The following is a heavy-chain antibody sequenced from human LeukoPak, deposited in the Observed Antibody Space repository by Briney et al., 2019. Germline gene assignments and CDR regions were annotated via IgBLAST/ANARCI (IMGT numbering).Heavy chain of an antibody. V-gene: IGHV3-20*01. CDR1: GFTFDDYG. D-gene: IGHD2-2*01. CDR2: INWNGGST. CDR3: ARGQPGEMPFDY. Sequence: GGSLRLSCAASGFTFDDYGMSWVRQAPGKGLEWVSGINWNGGSTGYADSVKGRFTISRDNAKNSLYLQMNSLRAEDTALYHCARGQPGEMPFDYWGQGTLVTVSS. J-gene: IGHJ4*02.